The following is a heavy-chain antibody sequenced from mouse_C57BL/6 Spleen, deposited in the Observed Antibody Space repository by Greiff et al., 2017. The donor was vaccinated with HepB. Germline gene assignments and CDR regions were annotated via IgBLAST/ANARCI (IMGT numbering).Heavy chain of an antibody. CDR2: IYPGDGDT. D-gene: IGHD2-1*01. CDR1: GYAFSSYW. Sequence: VKLQESGAELVKPGASVKISCKASGYAFSSYWMNWVKQRPGKGLEWIGQIYPGDGDTNYNGKFKGKATLTADKSSSTAYMQLSSLTSEDSAVYFCARGGNYDGSAMDYWGQGTSVTVSS. J-gene: IGHJ4*01. CDR3: ARGGNYDGSAMDY. V-gene: IGHV1-80*01.